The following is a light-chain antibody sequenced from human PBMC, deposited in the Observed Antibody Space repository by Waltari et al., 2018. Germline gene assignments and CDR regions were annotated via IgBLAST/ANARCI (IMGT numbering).Light chain of an antibody. CDR3: QAWDSSAAGV. CDR1: EFGDNY. J-gene: IGLJ1*01. V-gene: IGLV3-1*01. Sequence: SYELTQPPSVSVSPGQTATITCSGDEFGDNYVCWYQHKPGQSPVLVIYQDARRPSGIPERFSGSNSGNTATLTISGTQAIDEADYYCQAWDSSAAGVFGPGTKVTVL. CDR2: QDA.